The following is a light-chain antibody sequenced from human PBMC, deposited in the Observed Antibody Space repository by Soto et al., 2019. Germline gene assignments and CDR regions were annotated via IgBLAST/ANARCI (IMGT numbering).Light chain of an antibody. CDR1: QTISSW. CDR2: KAS. J-gene: IGKJ1*01. CDR3: QHYNSYSEA. V-gene: IGKV1-5*03. Sequence: DIQRPPSHSTLSGSVGYIFPITVRASQTISSWLAWYQQKPGKAPKLMIYKASTLKSGVTSRFSGSGSGTEFTLTISSMQPDDFATYYCQHYNSYSEACGQGTTGDIK.